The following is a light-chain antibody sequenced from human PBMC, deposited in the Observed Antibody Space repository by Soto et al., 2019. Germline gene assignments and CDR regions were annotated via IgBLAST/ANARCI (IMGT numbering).Light chain of an antibody. CDR1: QSVSSN. CDR2: GAS. V-gene: IGKV3-15*01. J-gene: IGKJ2*01. CDR3: QHYDSWPPYT. Sequence: EIVMTQSPATLSVSPGDRATLSCRTSQSVSSNLAWYQQKAGQAPKLLIYGASTRATGIPARFSGSGSGTEFTLTISSLQSEDFAVYYRQHYDSWPPYTFGQGTKLESK.